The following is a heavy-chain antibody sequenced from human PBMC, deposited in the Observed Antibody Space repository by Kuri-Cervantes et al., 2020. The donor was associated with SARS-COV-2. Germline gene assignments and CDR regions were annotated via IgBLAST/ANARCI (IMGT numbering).Heavy chain of an antibody. CDR2: TSAYNGKT. V-gene: IGHV1-18*04. CDR3: ARLPAVAGPQLPLDS. D-gene: IGHD6-19*01. Sequence: ASVKVSCKASGYTFTGYYMHWVRQAPGQGLEWMGWTSAYNGKTEYAHNFYGRVIMTTDTSTSTAYMELRSLTSDDTAVYYCARLPAVAGPQLPLDSWGQGTLVTVSS. J-gene: IGHJ4*02. CDR1: GYTFTGYY.